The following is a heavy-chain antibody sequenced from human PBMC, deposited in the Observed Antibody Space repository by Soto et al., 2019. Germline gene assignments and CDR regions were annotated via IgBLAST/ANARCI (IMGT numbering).Heavy chain of an antibody. CDR1: GGSISSGGYS. D-gene: IGHD3-22*01. CDR2: IYHSGST. V-gene: IGHV4-30-2*01. J-gene: IGHJ5*02. Sequence: QLQLQESGSRLVKPSQTLSLTCAVSGGSISSGGYSWSWIRQPPGKGLEWIGYIYHSGSTYYNPSLKSRVTISVDRSKHQFSLKMSSVTAADTAVYYRATKKYYYDSRGYYDWFDPWGQGTLVTVAS. CDR3: ATKKYYYDSRGYYDWFDP.